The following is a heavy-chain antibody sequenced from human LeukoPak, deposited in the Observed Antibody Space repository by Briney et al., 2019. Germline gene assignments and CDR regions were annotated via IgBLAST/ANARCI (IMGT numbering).Heavy chain of an antibody. J-gene: IGHJ4*02. V-gene: IGHV4-38-2*02. CDR2: IYHTGST. Sequence: SETLSLTCTVSGHSIINSYYWGWIRQPPGKGLEWIGSIYHTGSTYYNPSLKSRVTISLDTSKNQFSLKLNSVTAADTAVYYCARQIAARPMYYFDYWGQGTLVTVSS. D-gene: IGHD6-6*01. CDR3: ARQIAARPMYYFDY. CDR1: GHSIINSYY.